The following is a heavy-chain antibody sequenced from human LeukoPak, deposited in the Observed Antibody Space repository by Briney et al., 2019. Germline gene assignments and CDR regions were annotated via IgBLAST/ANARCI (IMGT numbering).Heavy chain of an antibody. CDR3: AKSPGYFDWPKEYYGMDV. D-gene: IGHD3-9*01. V-gene: IGHV3-9*01. CDR1: GCSLDEYS. CDR2: ICWNSGSV. Sequence: GGSLRLSRVPSGCSLDEYSMHWVRPAPGEGLEWVSGICWNSGSVGYADSVKGRFTISRDNAKNSLYLQMHSLRAEDKALYYCAKSPGYFDWPKEYYGMDVWGQGTTVTVSS. J-gene: IGHJ6*02.